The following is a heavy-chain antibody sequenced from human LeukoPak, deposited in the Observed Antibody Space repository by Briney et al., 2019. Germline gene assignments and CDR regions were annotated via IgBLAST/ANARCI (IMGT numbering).Heavy chain of an antibody. CDR2: IWYDGSNK. D-gene: IGHD3-3*01. CDR1: GFTFSSYS. J-gene: IGHJ4*02. CDR3: ARDFSVGYFDY. V-gene: IGHV3-33*08. Sequence: GGSLRLSCAASGFTFSSYSMHRVRQAPGKGLEWVAVIWYDGSNKYYADSVKGRFTISRDNSKNTLYLQMNSLRAEDTAVYYCARDFSVGYFDYWGQGTLVTVSS.